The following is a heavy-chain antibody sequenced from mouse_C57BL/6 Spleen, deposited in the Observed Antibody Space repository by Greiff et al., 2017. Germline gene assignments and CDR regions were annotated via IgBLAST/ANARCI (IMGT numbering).Heavy chain of an antibody. CDR2: ISSGSSTI. V-gene: IGHV5-17*01. CDR1: GFTFSDYG. Sequence: EVHLVESGGGLVKPGGSLKLSCAASGFTFSDYGMHWVRQAPEKGLEWVAYISSGSSTIYYADTVKGRFTISRDNAKNTLFLQMTSLRSEDTAMYYCARPDYGSSYEIDYWGQGTTLTVSS. J-gene: IGHJ2*01. CDR3: ARPDYGSSYEIDY. D-gene: IGHD1-1*01.